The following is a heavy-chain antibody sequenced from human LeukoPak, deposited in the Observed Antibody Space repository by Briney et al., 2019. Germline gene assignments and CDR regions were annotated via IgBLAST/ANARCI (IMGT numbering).Heavy chain of an antibody. CDR2: FAGSDTTT. Sequence: GASLRLSCAASGFDFGAYEMNWVRQAPGKGLEWVAYFAGSDTTTYYADSVKGRFIISRDNARNSLYLQMNSLRAEDTALYYCTTLGYHLDSWGQGTLVTVSS. V-gene: IGHV3-48*03. CDR3: TTLGYHLDS. CDR1: GFDFGAYE. J-gene: IGHJ4*02. D-gene: IGHD3-22*01.